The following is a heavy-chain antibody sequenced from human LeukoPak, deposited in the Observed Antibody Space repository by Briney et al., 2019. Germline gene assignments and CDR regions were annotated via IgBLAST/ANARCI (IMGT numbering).Heavy chain of an antibody. Sequence: GASVKVSCKASGYTFTSYYMHWVRQAPGQGLEWMGIINPSGGSTSYAQKFQGRVTMTRDTSTSTVYMELSSLRSEDTAVYYCARDPGFRGYNRQYYFDYWGQGTLVTVSS. CDR2: INPSGGST. J-gene: IGHJ4*02. CDR3: ARDPGFRGYNRQYYFDY. CDR1: GYTFTSYY. D-gene: IGHD5-24*01. V-gene: IGHV1-46*01.